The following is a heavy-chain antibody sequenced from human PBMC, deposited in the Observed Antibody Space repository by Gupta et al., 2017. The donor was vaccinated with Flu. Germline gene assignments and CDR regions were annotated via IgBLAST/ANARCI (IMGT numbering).Heavy chain of an antibody. CDR1: GYSFTSYW. D-gene: IGHD6-13*01. Sequence: EVQLVQSGAEVKKPGESLKISCKGSGYSFTSYWLGWVRQMPGKGLEWMGIIYPGDSDTRYSPSFQGQVTISADKSISTAYLQWSSLKASDTAMYYCARQEIAAAGTGSYYGMDVWGQGTTVTVSS. V-gene: IGHV5-51*01. CDR2: IYPGDSDT. CDR3: ARQEIAAAGTGSYYGMDV. J-gene: IGHJ6*02.